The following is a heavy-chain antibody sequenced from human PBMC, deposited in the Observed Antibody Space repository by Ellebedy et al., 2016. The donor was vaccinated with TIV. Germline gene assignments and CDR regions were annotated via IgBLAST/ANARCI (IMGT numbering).Heavy chain of an antibody. Sequence: GESLKIFCAASGFTVSNNYMSWVRQAPGKGLEWVSVIYRGGNTYYAGSVKGRFIISRDTSKNTLYLQMNSLRAEDTAVYYCAREGYSGDGYNFPYFQHWGQGTLVTVSS. D-gene: IGHD5-24*01. CDR1: GFTVSNNY. J-gene: IGHJ1*01. CDR2: IYRGGNT. V-gene: IGHV3-53*01. CDR3: AREGYSGDGYNFPYFQH.